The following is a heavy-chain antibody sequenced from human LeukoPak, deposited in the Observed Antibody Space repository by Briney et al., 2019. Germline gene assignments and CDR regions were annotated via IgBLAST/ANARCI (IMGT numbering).Heavy chain of an antibody. CDR2: ISAYNGNT. CDR1: GYTFTSYG. V-gene: IGHV1-18*01. Sequence: ASVKVSCKASGYTFTSYGISWVRQAPGQGLEWMGWISAYNGNTNYAQKLQGRVTMTTDTSTSTAYMELRSLRSDDTAVYYCASGVGGYDYDGRIVWGQGTLVTVSS. D-gene: IGHD5-12*01. CDR3: ASGVGGYDYDGRIV. J-gene: IGHJ4*02.